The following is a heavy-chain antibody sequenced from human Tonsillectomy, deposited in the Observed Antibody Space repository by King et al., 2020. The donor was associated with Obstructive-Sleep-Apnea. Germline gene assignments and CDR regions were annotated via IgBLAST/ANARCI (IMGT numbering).Heavy chain of an antibody. Sequence: VQLKESGPGLVKPSETLSLTCTVSGGSISSYYWSWIRQPPGKGLEWIGYIYYSGSTNYNPSLKSRVTISVDTSKNQFSLKLSSVTAADTAVYYCARDQGYYDILTGYYGGGGFDYWGQGTLVTVSS. J-gene: IGHJ4*02. CDR3: ARDQGYYDILTGYYGGGGFDY. CDR1: GGSISSYY. V-gene: IGHV4-59*01. D-gene: IGHD3-9*01. CDR2: IYYSGST.